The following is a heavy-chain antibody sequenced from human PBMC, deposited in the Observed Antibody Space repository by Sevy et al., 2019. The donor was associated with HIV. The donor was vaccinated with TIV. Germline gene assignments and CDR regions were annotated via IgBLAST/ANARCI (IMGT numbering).Heavy chain of an antibody. J-gene: IGHJ6*02. D-gene: IGHD5-18*01. CDR1: GFTFSSYG. Sequence: GGSLRLSCAASGFTFSSYGMHWVRQAPGKGLEWVAVIWYDGSNKYYADSVKGRFTISRDNSKNTLYLQMNSLIAEDTAVYYCARDSNGYSYGSHYYYGMDVWGQGTTVTVSS. CDR3: ARDSNGYSYGSHYYYGMDV. CDR2: IWYDGSNK. V-gene: IGHV3-33*01.